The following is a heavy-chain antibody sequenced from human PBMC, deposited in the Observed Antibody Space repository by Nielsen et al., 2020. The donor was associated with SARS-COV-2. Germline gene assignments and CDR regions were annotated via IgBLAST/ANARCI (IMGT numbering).Heavy chain of an antibody. V-gene: IGHV1-18*01. Sequence: ASVKVSCKASGYTFTSYAMHWVRQAPGQGLEWMGWISAYNGNTNYAQKLQGRVTMTTDTSTSTAYMELRSLRSDDTAVYYCARQGPYSSSWYVVYYFDYWGQGTLVTVSS. CDR1: GYTFTSYA. CDR3: ARQGPYSSSWYVVYYFDY. D-gene: IGHD6-13*01. CDR2: ISAYNGNT. J-gene: IGHJ4*02.